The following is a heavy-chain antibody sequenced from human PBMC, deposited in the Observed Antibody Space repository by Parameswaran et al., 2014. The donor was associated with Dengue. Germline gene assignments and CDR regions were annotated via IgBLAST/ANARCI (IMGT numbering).Heavy chain of an antibody. V-gene: IGHV4-34*01. CDR2: INHSGST. D-gene: IGHD6-6*01. CDR3: ARPRRPLIAARGFDY. J-gene: IGHJ4*02. Sequence: VRQAPGKGLEWIGEINHSGSTNYNPSLKSRVTISVDTSKNQFSLKLSSVTAADTAVYYCARPRRPLIAARGFDYWGQGTLVTVSS.